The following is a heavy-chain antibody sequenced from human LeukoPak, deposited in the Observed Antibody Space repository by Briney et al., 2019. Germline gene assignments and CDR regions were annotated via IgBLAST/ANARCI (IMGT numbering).Heavy chain of an antibody. J-gene: IGHJ3*02. V-gene: IGHV3-48*03. CDR1: GFTFSSYE. CDR2: ISPSGSSK. D-gene: IGHD2-15*01. Sequence: GGSLRLSCAASGFTFSSYEMNWVRRAPGKGLEWGSYISPSGSSKYYADSVKGRFTISRDNAKNSLYLQMNNLRPEDTAVYYCARGGHCSDVICYSYNAFDIWGQGTMVTVSS. CDR3: ARGGHCSDVICYSYNAFDI.